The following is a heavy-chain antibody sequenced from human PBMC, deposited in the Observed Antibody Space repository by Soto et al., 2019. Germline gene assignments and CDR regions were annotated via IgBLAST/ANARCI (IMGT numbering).Heavy chain of an antibody. J-gene: IGHJ4*02. Sequence: SETLSLTCALSGGSSSSHSKSWVRQPPGKGLDWIGEIPHDGSTSYNPSLESRVTISADTSTNQFSLKLSSVTAADTAVYYCARESWAVDGPSVFAYWGQGALVTVSS. CDR1: GGSSSSHS. CDR2: IPHDGST. V-gene: IGHV4-34*01. D-gene: IGHD3-16*01. CDR3: ARESWAVDGPSVFAY.